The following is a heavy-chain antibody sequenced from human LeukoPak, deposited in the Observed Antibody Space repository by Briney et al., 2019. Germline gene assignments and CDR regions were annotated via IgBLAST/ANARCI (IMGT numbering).Heavy chain of an antibody. Sequence: SVKVSCKASGGTFSSYAISWVRQAPGQGREWMGRIIPIFGIANYAQKFQGRVTITADKSTSTAYMELSSLRSEDTAVYYCARAPMDSSGYWSYYYGMDVWGQGTTVTVSS. D-gene: IGHD3-22*01. CDR1: GGTFSSYA. J-gene: IGHJ6*02. CDR2: IIPIFGIA. V-gene: IGHV1-69*04. CDR3: ARAPMDSSGYWSYYYGMDV.